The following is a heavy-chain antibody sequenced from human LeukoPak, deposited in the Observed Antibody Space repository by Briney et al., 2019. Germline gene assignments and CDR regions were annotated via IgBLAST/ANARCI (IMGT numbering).Heavy chain of an antibody. CDR2: VFYSGST. CDR1: GGSISGYY. J-gene: IGHJ6*03. CDR3: AREKSDSWTASSPSYYMDV. V-gene: IGHV4-59*01. Sequence: SETLSLTCTVSGGSISGYYWSWIRQPPGKGLEWIGFVFYSGSTNYNPSLKSRVTISVDTSKKQFSLKLASATAADTAVYYCAREKSDSWTASSPSYYMDVWGRGTTVIVSS. D-gene: IGHD3/OR15-3a*01.